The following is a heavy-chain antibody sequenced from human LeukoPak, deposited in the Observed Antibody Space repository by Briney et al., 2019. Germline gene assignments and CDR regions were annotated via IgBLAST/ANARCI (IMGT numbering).Heavy chain of an antibody. Sequence: PSETLSLTCTVSGGSISSYYWSWIRQPAGKGLEWIGRIYTSGSTNYNPSLKSRVTMSVDTSKNQSSLKLSSVTAADTAVYYCARENYCSSTSCRVPLWGQGTLVTVSS. J-gene: IGHJ4*02. CDR2: IYTSGST. D-gene: IGHD2-2*01. CDR1: GGSISSYY. CDR3: ARENYCSSTSCRVPL. V-gene: IGHV4-4*07.